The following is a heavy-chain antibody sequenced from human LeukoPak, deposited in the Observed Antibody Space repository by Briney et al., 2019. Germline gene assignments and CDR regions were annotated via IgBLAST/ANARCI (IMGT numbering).Heavy chain of an antibody. D-gene: IGHD3-22*01. CDR3: AKDQDYDDSSGLFGY. CDR1: GFTFSSYA. J-gene: IGHJ4*02. CDR2: ISGSGGST. Sequence: GGSLRLSCAASGFTFSSYAMSWVRQAPGKGLEWVSAISGSGGSTYYADSVKGRFTISRDNSKNTLYLQMNSLRAEDTAVYYCAKDQDYDDSSGLFGYWGQGTLVTVSS. V-gene: IGHV3-23*01.